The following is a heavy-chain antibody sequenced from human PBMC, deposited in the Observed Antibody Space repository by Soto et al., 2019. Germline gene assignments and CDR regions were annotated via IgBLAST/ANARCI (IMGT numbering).Heavy chain of an antibody. CDR3: ASTRDYFDY. V-gene: IGHV4-31*03. D-gene: IGHD1-1*01. CDR1: GGSVSTGCYY. CDR2: IYYSGSS. Sequence: TLSLPCTVSGGSVSTGCYYWSWIRQHPGKGLEWIGYIYYSGSSSYNLSLKGRLTISVETSKNQFSLKMSSVTDADTAVYYCASTRDYFDYWGQGILATVSS. J-gene: IGHJ4*02.